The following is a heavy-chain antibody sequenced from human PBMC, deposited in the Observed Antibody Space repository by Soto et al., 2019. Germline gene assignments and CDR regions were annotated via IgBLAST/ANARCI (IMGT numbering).Heavy chain of an antibody. D-gene: IGHD6-19*01. J-gene: IGHJ4*02. V-gene: IGHV4-59*01. CDR1: VGSISSNY. Sequence: SETLSLTCTVSVGSISSNYWTWIRQPPGKGLECIGYVYNSGSTNYNPSLKSRVTISEDTSKSQFSLKVNSMTAAHTAVYYCARYRREEVAGYKLDNWGQGILVTVSS. CDR3: ARYRREEVAGYKLDN. CDR2: VYNSGST.